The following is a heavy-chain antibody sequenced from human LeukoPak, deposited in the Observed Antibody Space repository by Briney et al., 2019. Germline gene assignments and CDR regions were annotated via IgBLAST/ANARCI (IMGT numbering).Heavy chain of an antibody. Sequence: GGSLRLSCAASGFTFSSYWMSWVRQAPGKGLEWVANIKQDGSEKYYVDSVKGRFTISRDNAKNSLYLQMSSLRAEDTAVYYCARLGYCSSTSCYRRDYYYMDVWGKGTTVTVSS. CDR2: IKQDGSEK. CDR1: GFTFSSYW. D-gene: IGHD2-2*02. CDR3: ARLGYCSSTSCYRRDYYYMDV. J-gene: IGHJ6*03. V-gene: IGHV3-7*01.